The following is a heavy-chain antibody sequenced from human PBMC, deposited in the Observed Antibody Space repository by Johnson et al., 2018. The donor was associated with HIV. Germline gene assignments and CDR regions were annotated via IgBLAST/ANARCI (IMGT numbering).Heavy chain of an antibody. J-gene: IGHJ3*01. CDR2: ISYDGSNK. V-gene: IGHV3-30*18. CDR3: AKSGLVVLVVYAPDVFDV. Sequence: QVQLVESGGGVVQPGRSLRLSCAASGFTFSRYGMHWVRQAPGKGLEWVAVISYDGSNKYFADSVKGRFTISRDNSKNTLHLQMNSLRAEDTAVYYCAKSGLVVLVVYAPDVFDVWGQGTMVTVSS. D-gene: IGHD2-8*02. CDR1: GFTFSRYG.